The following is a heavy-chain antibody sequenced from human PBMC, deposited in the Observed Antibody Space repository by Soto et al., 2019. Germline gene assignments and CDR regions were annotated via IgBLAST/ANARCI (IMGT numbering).Heavy chain of an antibody. J-gene: IGHJ4*02. V-gene: IGHV1-18*01. CDR1: GYTFTSYA. Sequence: ASVKVSCKASGYTFTSYAISWVRQAPGQGLEWMGWISAYNGNTNYAQNLQGRVTMTTDTSTSTAYMELRSLRSDDTAVYYCARVPITYGDYYFDYWGQGTLVTVSS. D-gene: IGHD3-16*01. CDR2: ISAYNGNT. CDR3: ARVPITYGDYYFDY.